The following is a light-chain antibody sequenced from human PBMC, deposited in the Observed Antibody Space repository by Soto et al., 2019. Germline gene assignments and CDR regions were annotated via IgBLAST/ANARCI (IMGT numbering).Light chain of an antibody. CDR1: SSDIGAYNY. J-gene: IGLJ1*01. CDR3: FSFTTDWTHV. CDR2: EVS. V-gene: IGLV2-14*01. Sequence: QSALTQPASVSGSPGQSITISCTGSSSDIGAYNYVSWFQQHPGKAPKLIISEVSNRPSGVSNRFSGSKSGTAASLTISGLQTEDEADYFCFSFTTDWTHVF.